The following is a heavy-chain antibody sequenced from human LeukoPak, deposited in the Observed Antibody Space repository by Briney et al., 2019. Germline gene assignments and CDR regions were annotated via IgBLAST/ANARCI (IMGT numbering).Heavy chain of an antibody. CDR3: ARAGFRSPQSMDV. CDR2: ISSNGGST. J-gene: IGHJ6*03. Sequence: GGSLRLSCAASGFTFSSYAMHWVRQAPGKGLEYVSAISSNGGSTYYANSVKGRFTISRDNSKNTLYLQMGSLRAEDMAVYYCARAGFRSPQSMDVWGKGTTVTVSS. D-gene: IGHD1-26*01. CDR1: GFTFSSYA. V-gene: IGHV3-64*01.